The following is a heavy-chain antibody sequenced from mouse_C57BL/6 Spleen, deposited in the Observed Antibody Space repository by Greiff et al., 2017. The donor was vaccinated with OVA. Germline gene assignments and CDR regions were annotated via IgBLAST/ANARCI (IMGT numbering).Heavy chain of an antibody. CDR3: ARGDYGSSFSFDY. CDR1: GYTFTDYY. CDR2: IYPGSGNT. D-gene: IGHD1-1*01. V-gene: IGHV1-76*01. Sequence: QVHVKQSGAELVRPGASVKLSCKASGYTFTDYYINWVKQRPGQGLEWIARIYPGSGNTYYNEKFKGKATLTAEKSSSTAYMQLSSLTSEDSAVYFCARGDYGSSFSFDYWGQGTTLTVSS. J-gene: IGHJ2*01.